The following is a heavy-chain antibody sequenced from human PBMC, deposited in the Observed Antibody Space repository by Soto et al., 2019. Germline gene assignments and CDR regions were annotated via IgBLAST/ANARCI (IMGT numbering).Heavy chain of an antibody. CDR2: ISGSGGST. CDR3: AKDGVRGVIVAEKMDAFDI. V-gene: IGHV3-23*01. Sequence: EVQLLESGGGLVQPGGSLRLSCAASGFTFSSYAMSWVRQAPGKGLEWVSAISGSGGSTYYADPVKGRFTISRDNSKNTLYLQMNSLRAEDTAVYYCAKDGVRGVIVAEKMDAFDIWGQGTMVTVSS. J-gene: IGHJ3*02. CDR1: GFTFSSYA. D-gene: IGHD5-12*01.